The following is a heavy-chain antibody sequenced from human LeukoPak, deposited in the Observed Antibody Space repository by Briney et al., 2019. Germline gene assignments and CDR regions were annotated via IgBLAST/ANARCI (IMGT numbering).Heavy chain of an antibody. J-gene: IGHJ4*02. CDR2: IYYSGSA. CDR1: GGSISSYY. Sequence: SETLSLTCTVSGGSISSYYWSWIRQPPGKGLEWIGYIYYSGSANYNPSLKSRVTISVDTSKNQFSLKLSSVTAADTAVYYCARVSLEEWLFIDYWGQGTLVTVSS. CDR3: ARVSLEEWLFIDY. D-gene: IGHD3-3*01. V-gene: IGHV4-59*01.